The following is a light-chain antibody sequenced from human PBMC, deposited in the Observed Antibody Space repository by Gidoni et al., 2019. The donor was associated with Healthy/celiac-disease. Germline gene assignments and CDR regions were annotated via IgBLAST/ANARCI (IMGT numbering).Light chain of an antibody. J-gene: IGLJ2*01. CDR1: SSNSGGGYD. CDR3: QSYDSSLSGVV. Sequence: QSVLTHPPSVSGAPAQRVTISCTGSSSNSGGGYDVHWYQQLPGTAPKLLIYCNSNRPSGVPDRFSGSKSGTSASLAITGLQAEDEADYYCQSYDSSLSGVVFGGGTKLTVL. V-gene: IGLV1-40*01. CDR2: CNS.